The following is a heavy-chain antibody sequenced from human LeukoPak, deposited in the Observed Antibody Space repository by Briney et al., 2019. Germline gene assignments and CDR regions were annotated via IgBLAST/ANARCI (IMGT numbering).Heavy chain of an antibody. Sequence: SETLSLTCTVSGGSISSYYWSWIRQPPGKGLEWIGYIYYSGSTTYNPSPKSRVTISVDTSKNQFSLKLRSVTAADTAVYYCAREGYASGWNDYWGQGILVTVSS. CDR2: IYYSGST. J-gene: IGHJ4*02. CDR1: GGSISSYY. V-gene: IGHV4-59*01. D-gene: IGHD6-19*01. CDR3: AREGYASGWNDY.